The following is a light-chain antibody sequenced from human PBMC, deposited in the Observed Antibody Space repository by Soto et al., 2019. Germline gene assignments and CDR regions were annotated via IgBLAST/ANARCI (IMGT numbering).Light chain of an antibody. J-gene: IGKJ5*01. CDR2: GAS. Sequence: DIVITQSPATLSVSPGNRATLPCRASQSVSSSYLAWYQQKPGKAPRLLIYGASSRATGIPDRFSGSGSGTDFTLTISRLEPEDFAVYYCQFYGSSLITFGQGARLEIK. CDR3: QFYGSSLIT. V-gene: IGKV3-20*01. CDR1: QSVSSSY.